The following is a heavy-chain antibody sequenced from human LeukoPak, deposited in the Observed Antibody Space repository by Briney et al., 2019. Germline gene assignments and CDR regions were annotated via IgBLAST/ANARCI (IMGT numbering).Heavy chain of an antibody. V-gene: IGHV3-7*03. Sequence: GGSLRLPCAASGFTFSSYWMSWVRQAPGKGLEWVANIKQDGSEKYYVDSLKGRFTISRDNAKNSLYLQMNSLRAEDTAVYYCARVQEALKGYYYASGSYYYDYWGQGILVTVSS. CDR2: IKQDGSEK. D-gene: IGHD3-10*01. CDR3: ARVQEALKGYYYASGSYYYDY. CDR1: GFTFSSYW. J-gene: IGHJ4*02.